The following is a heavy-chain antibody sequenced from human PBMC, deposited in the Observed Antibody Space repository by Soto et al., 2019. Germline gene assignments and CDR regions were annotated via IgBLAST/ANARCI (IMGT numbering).Heavy chain of an antibody. J-gene: IGHJ6*02. CDR1: GFTFSSYA. CDR3: ARGVYYYVPGGYYGMDV. V-gene: IGHV3-30-3*01. CDR2: ISYDGSNK. D-gene: IGHD3-10*02. Sequence: HPGGSLRLSCAASGFTFSSYAMHWVRQAPGKGLEWVAVISYDGSNKYYADSVKGRFTISRDNSKNTLYLQMNSLRAEDTAVYYCARGVYYYVPGGYYGMDVWGQGTTVTVSS.